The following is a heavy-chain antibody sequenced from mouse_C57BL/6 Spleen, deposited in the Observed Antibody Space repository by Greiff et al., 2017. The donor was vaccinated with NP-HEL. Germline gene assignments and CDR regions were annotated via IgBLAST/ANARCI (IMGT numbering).Heavy chain of an antibody. Sequence: QVQLQQPGAELVKPGASVKLSCKASGYTFTSYWMHWVKQRPGQGLEWIGNINPSNGGTNYNEKFKGKATLTVDKSSSTASMQLSSLTSEDSAVDKCESAGNEMDFDYWGKGTTVTV. V-gene: IGHV1-53*01. CDR1: GYTFTSYW. CDR2: INPSNGGT. CDR3: ESAGNEMDFDY. J-gene: IGHJ2*01. D-gene: IGHD2-3*01.